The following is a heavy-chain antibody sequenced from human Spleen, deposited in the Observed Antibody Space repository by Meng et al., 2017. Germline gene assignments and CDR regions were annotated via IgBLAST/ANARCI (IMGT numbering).Heavy chain of an antibody. Sequence: QLQLQCGGAGLLKPSGARSRTCVVSGGSFSDYYWSWIRQPPGKGLEWIGEINHSGRTNYNPPLESRATISVDTSQNNLSLKLSSVTAADSAVYYCARGPTTMAHDFDYWGQGTLVTVSS. V-gene: IGHV4-34*01. CDR3: ARGPTTMAHDFDY. CDR2: INHSGRT. D-gene: IGHD4-11*01. J-gene: IGHJ4*02. CDR1: GGSFSDYY.